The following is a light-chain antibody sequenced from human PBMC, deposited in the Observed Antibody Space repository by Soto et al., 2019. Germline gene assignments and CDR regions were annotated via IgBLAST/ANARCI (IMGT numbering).Light chain of an antibody. Sequence: DIQLTQSPSSLSASVGDRITITCRASRGIGNYLAWYRQKPGKVPNLLIYAASTLQSGVSSRFSGSRSGTDFTLTISSLQPGDVATYYCRKYDDAPLSFGGGTKVEI. V-gene: IGKV1-27*01. J-gene: IGKJ4*01. CDR2: AAS. CDR3: RKYDDAPLS. CDR1: RGIGNY.